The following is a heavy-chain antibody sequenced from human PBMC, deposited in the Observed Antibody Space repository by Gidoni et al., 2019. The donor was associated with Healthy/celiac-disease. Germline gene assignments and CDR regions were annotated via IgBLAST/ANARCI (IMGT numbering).Heavy chain of an antibody. CDR3: ASQQRRAFDY. J-gene: IGHJ4*02. Sequence: QVQLQQWGAGLLKPSETLSLTCAVYGGSFSGYYWSWIRQPPGKGLEWIGEINHSGSTNYNPSLKSRVTISVDTSKNQFSLKLSSVTAADTAVYYCASQQRRAFDYWGQGTLVTVSS. CDR2: INHSGST. D-gene: IGHD1-1*01. V-gene: IGHV4-34*01. CDR1: GGSFSGYY.